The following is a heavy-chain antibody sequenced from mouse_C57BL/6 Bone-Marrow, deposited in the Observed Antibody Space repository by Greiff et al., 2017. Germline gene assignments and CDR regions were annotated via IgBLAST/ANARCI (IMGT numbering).Heavy chain of an antibody. CDR2: INPSSGYT. V-gene: IGHV1-7*01. Sequence: QVQLQQPGAELVMPGASVKLSCKASGYTFTSYWMHWVKQRPGQGLEWIGYINPSSGYTKYNQKFKDKATLTADKSSSTAYMQLSSLTYEDSAVYYCARPLGWLLPYFDVWGTGTTVTVSS. J-gene: IGHJ1*03. CDR3: ARPLGWLLPYFDV. CDR1: GYTFTSYW. D-gene: IGHD2-3*01.